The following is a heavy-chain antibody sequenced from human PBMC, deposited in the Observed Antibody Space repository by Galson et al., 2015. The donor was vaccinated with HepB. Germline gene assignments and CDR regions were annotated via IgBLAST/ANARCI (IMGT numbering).Heavy chain of an antibody. D-gene: IGHD3-9*01. Sequence: SLRLSCAASGFNFNYYAMHWVRQAPGRGLEYISGITNDGVGTNYADSVNGRFTISRDNARKSLNLQVTSLRHEDTALYYCVKADILSGFSVGSFHVCGQGTMVTVSS. V-gene: IGHV3-64D*06. CDR2: ITNDGVGT. CDR3: VKADILSGFSVGSFHV. CDR1: GFNFNYYA. J-gene: IGHJ3*01.